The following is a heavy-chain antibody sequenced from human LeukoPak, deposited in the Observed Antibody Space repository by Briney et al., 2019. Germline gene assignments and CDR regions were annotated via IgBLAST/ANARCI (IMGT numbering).Heavy chain of an antibody. J-gene: IGHJ5*02. D-gene: IGHD1-14*01. V-gene: IGHV4-59*01. CDR1: GGSISSYY. Sequence: SETLSLTRTVSGGSISSYYWSWIRQPPGKGLEWIGYIYYSGSTNYNPSLKSRDTISVDTSKNQFSLKLSSVTAADTAVYYCARSGYNKNWFDPWGQGTLVTVSS. CDR3: ARSGYNKNWFDP. CDR2: IYYSGST.